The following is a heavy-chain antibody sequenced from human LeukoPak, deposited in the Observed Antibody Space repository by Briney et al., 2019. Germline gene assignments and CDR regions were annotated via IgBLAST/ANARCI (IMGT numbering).Heavy chain of an antibody. CDR3: ARDPGSANDFWSGYFDY. Sequence: SVKVSCKASGGTFSSYAISWVRQAPGQGLEWMGGIIPIFGTANYAQEFQGRVTITADESTSTAYKELSSLRSEDTAVYYCARDPGSANDFWSGYFDYWGQGTLVTVSS. CDR2: IIPIFGTA. J-gene: IGHJ4*02. CDR1: GGTFSSYA. D-gene: IGHD3-3*01. V-gene: IGHV1-69*13.